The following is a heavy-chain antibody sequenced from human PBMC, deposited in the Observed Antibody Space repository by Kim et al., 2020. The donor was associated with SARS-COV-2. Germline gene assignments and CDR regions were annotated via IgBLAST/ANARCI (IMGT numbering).Heavy chain of an antibody. D-gene: IGHD6-13*01. V-gene: IGHV1-18*01. CDR3: ARTGWQQSGYFDL. J-gene: IGHJ2*01. Sequence: YAQKLQGRVTMTTDTSTSTAYMELRSLRSDDTAVYYCARTGWQQSGYFDLWGRGTLVTVSS.